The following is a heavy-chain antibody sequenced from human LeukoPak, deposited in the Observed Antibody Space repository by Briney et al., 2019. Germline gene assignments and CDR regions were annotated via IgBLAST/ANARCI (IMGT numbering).Heavy chain of an antibody. D-gene: IGHD3-10*01. CDR3: TRGTPGPGTYYFDY. J-gene: IGHJ4*02. CDR1: GFTFSSYW. Sequence: GGSLRLSCAGSGFTFSSYWMHWVRQAPGKGLEWVAVISYDGSNKYYADSVKGRFTISRDNSKNTLYLQMNSLKTEDTAVYYCTRGTPGPGTYYFDYWGQGTLVTVSS. V-gene: IGHV3-30*03. CDR2: ISYDGSNK.